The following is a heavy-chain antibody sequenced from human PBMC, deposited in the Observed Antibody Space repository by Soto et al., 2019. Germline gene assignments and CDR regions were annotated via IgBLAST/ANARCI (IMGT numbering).Heavy chain of an antibody. CDR1: GASISSGGFY. CDR2: IDYGGRT. V-gene: IGHV4-31*03. Sequence: QVQLQESGPGLVQPSQTLSLTCTVSGASISSGGFYWGWIRQFPGKGLEWIGYIDYGGRTYYNPSLKSRDTISRDTSKSQFSLNVNSVTAAVTAVFYCARVSAAGTRWFDSWGQGTLVTGSS. D-gene: IGHD6-13*01. J-gene: IGHJ5*01. CDR3: ARVSAAGTRWFDS.